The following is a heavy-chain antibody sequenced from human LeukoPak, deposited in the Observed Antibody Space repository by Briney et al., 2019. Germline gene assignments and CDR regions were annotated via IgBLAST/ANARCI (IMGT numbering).Heavy chain of an antibody. CDR3: SKGVDRYGFDY. J-gene: IGHJ4*02. Sequence: GGSLRLSYAASGFTFEDFTMHWFRQAPGKALEWVSLITWDGQNIEYQDSVKGRFTISRDNSENSLYLQMKSLKTEDTALYFRSKGVDRYGFDYWGQGTLVTVSS. V-gene: IGHV3-43*01. D-gene: IGHD5-18*01. CDR1: GFTFEDFT. CDR2: ITWDGQNI.